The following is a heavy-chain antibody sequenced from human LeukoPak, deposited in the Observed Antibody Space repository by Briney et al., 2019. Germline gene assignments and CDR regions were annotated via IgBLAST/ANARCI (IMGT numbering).Heavy chain of an antibody. CDR1: GFTFSTYA. CDR2: ISGSGGST. V-gene: IGHV3-23*01. J-gene: IGHJ4*02. D-gene: IGHD3-9*01. CDR3: AKSRNFDWLPSDY. Sequence: QSGGSLRLSCAASGFTFSTYAMSWVRQAPGKGLEWVSAISGSGGSTYYADSVKGRFTISRDNSKNTLYLQMNSLRAEDTALYYCAKSRNFDWLPSDYWGQGTLVTVSS.